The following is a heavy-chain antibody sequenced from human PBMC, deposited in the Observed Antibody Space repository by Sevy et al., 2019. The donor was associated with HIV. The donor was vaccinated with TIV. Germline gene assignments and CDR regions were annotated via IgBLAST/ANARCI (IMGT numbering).Heavy chain of an antibody. CDR3: ARREWYSSGWYFLV. CDR1: GFTFSSYA. V-gene: IGHV3-23*01. CDR2: ISGSGGST. J-gene: IGHJ4*02. Sequence: GGSLRLSCAASGFTFSSYAMSWVRQAPGKGLEWVSAISGSGGSTYYADSVKGRFTISRANSKNTLYLQMNSLGAEDTAVYYCARREWYSSGWYFLVWGQGTLVTVSS. D-gene: IGHD6-19*01.